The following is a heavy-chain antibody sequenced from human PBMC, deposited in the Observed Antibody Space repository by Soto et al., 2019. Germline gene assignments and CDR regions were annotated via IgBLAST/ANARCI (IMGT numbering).Heavy chain of an antibody. D-gene: IGHD5-18*01. V-gene: IGHV2-5*01. Sequence: SGPTLVNPTQTLTLTCTFSGFSLTTSGVGVGWIRQPPGKALEWLALIFWNDDERYSPSLKSRLTITKDTSKNQVVLTMTNMDPVDTPKYYCVHTGYSYDPFGYWGRGTLVTVSS. J-gene: IGHJ4*02. CDR3: VHTGYSYDPFGY. CDR1: GFSLTTSGVG. CDR2: IFWNDDE.